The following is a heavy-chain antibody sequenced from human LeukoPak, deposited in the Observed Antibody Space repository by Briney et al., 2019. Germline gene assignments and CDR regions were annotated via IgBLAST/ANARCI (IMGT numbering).Heavy chain of an antibody. J-gene: IGHJ3*02. CDR1: GFTFSSYW. CDR2: IRYDGSNK. D-gene: IGHD1-26*01. CDR3: AKDGWDPKAFDI. Sequence: GGSLRLSCAASGFTFSSYWMHWVRQAPGKGLEWVVFIRYDGSNKYYADSVKGRITISRDNSKNTLYLQMNSLRAEDTAVYYCAKDGWDPKAFDIWGQGTMVTVSS. V-gene: IGHV3-30*02.